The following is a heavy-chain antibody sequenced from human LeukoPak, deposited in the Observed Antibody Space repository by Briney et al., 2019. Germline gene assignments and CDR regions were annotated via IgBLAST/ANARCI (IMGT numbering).Heavy chain of an antibody. J-gene: IGHJ6*03. CDR2: IYYSGST. CDR3: ARTTEGGYTYDYFYYYYMDV. D-gene: IGHD5-18*01. V-gene: IGHV4-61*05. CDR1: GGLISISTYY. Sequence: SETLSLTCTVSGGLISISTYYWGWIRQPPGKGLEWIGYIYYSGSTNYNPSLKSRVTISVDMSKNQFSLKLSSVTAADTAVYYCARTTEGGYTYDYFYYYYMDVWGKGTTVTIPS.